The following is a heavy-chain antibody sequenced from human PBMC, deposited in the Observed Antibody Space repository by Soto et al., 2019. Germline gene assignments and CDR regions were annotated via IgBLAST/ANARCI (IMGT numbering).Heavy chain of an antibody. CDR3: ARDRGYSYGYNFDY. Sequence: SETRSLTCTVSGGSISSGGYYWSWIRQHPGKGLEWIGYIYYSGSTYYNPSLKSRVTISVDTSKNQFSLKLSSVTAADTAVYYCARDRGYSYGYNFDYWGQGTLVTVSS. V-gene: IGHV4-31*03. CDR1: GGSISSGGYY. D-gene: IGHD5-18*01. J-gene: IGHJ4*02. CDR2: IYYSGST.